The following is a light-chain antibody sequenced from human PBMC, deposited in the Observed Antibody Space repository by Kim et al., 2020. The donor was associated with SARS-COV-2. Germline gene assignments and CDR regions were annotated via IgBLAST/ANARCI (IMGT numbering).Light chain of an antibody. CDR3: AACDDSLNGP. CDR2: SNN. CDR1: SSNIGSNT. J-gene: IGLJ2*01. V-gene: IGLV1-44*01. Sequence: ELTQPPSASGTPGQRVTISCSGSSSNIGSNTVNWYQQLPGTAPKLLIYSNNEGPSGVPDRFSGSKSGTSASLAIIVRPSEDEAAYYWAACDDSLNGPFGGGT.